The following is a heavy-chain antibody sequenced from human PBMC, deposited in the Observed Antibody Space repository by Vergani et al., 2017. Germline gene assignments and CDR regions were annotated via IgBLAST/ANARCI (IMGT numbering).Heavy chain of an antibody. CDR2: IYTSGST. V-gene: IGHV4-61*02. J-gene: IGHJ4*02. CDR1: GGSISSGSYY. D-gene: IGHD5-12*01. Sequence: QVQLQESGPGLVKPSQTLSLTCTVSGGSISSGSYYWSWIRQPAGKGLEWIGRIYTSGSTNYNPSLRSRVTMSVDTSKNQFSLKLTSVTAADTAVYYCARGHYSGYDWVGVFDYWGQGTLVTVSS. CDR3: ARGHYSGYDWVGVFDY.